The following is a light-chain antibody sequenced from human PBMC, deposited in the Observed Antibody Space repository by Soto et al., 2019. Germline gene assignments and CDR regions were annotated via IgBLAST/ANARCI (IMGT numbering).Light chain of an antibody. CDR2: GAS. CDR1: QSVSSN. V-gene: IGKV3-15*01. Sequence: EIVMTQSPATLSVSPGERATLSCRASQSVSSNLAWYQQKPGQAPRLLIYGASTRATGIPARFSGNGSGTEFTLTISSLQSEDFAGYYGQQYNNWPRGTFGQGTKLEIK. CDR3: QQYNNWPRGT. J-gene: IGKJ2*01.